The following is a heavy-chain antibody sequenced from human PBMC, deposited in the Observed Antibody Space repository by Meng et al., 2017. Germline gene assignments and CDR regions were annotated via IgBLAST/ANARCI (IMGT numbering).Heavy chain of an antibody. CDR3: ARVSHSKYIVATTYDAFDI. D-gene: IGHD5-12*01. J-gene: IGHJ3*02. V-gene: IGHV1-69*13. CDR1: GGTFSSYA. Sequence: SVKVSCKASGGTFSSYAISWVRQAPGQGLEWMGGIIPIFGTANYAQKFQGRVTITADESTSTAYMELSSLRSEDTAVYYWARVSHSKYIVATTYDAFDIWGQGTMVTVSS. CDR2: IIPIFGTA.